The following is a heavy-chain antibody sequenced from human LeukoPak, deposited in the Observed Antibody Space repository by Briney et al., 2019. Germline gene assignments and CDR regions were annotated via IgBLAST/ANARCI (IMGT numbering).Heavy chain of an antibody. J-gene: IGHJ5*02. CDR2: IYYSGST. D-gene: IGHD5-18*01. Sequence: PSETLSLTCTVSGGSISSYYWSWIRQPPGKGLEWIGYIYYSGSTNYNPSLKSRVTISVDTSKNQFSLKLSSVTAADTAVYYCARDRYSYGYWFDPWGQGTLVTVSS. V-gene: IGHV4-59*01. CDR1: GGSISSYY. CDR3: ARDRYSYGYWFDP.